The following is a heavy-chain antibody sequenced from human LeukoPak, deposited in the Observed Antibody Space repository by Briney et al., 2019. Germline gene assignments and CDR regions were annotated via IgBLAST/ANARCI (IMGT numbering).Heavy chain of an antibody. CDR3: ANHTSIPYAHFDY. CDR2: VFFEGNT. Sequence: SETLSLTCTVSGVSMSGAYWSWIRQPPGKGLEWIGYVFFEGNTRYNPSLSSRLTISIDTSRSQFSLKLNSVTAADTAVYYCANHTSIPYAHFDYWGQGTLVTVSS. D-gene: IGHD2-2*01. J-gene: IGHJ4*02. V-gene: IGHV4-59*08. CDR1: GVSMSGAY.